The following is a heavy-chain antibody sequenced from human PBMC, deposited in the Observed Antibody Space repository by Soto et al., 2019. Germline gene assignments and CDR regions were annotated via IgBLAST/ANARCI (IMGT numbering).Heavy chain of an antibody. V-gene: IGHV3-15*01. CDR1: GFTFSNAW. Sequence: EVQRVESGGGVVKPGGYLILSCAASGFTFSNAWMSWVRQAPGKGLEWVGRIKSKTDGGTTDYAAPVKGRFTISRDDSKNTLYLQMNSLKTEDTAVYYCTTSIRWPWLPQWGQGTLVTVSS. CDR2: IKSKTDGGTT. D-gene: IGHD5-12*01. J-gene: IGHJ4*02. CDR3: TTSIRWPWLPQ.